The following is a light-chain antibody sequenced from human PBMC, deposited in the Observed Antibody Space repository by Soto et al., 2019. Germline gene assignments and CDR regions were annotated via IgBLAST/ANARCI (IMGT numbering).Light chain of an antibody. CDR2: DVS. Sequence: QSVLTQPASVSGSPGQWITISCTGTSSDVGGYNYVSWYQQHPGKAPKLMIYDVSNRPSGASNRFSGSKSGNTASLTISGLQAEDEADYYCSSYTSSSTTVFGTGTKVTVL. CDR3: SSYTSSSTTV. CDR1: SSDVGGYNY. V-gene: IGLV2-14*01. J-gene: IGLJ1*01.